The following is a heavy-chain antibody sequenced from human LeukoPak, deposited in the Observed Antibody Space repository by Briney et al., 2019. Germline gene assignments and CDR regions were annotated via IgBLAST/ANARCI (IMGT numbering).Heavy chain of an antibody. CDR1: GFTFSSYA. V-gene: IGHV3-23*01. J-gene: IGHJ6*03. D-gene: IGHD2-8*01. CDR3: AKHNGFSDYHYFMDV. Sequence: GGSLRLSCAASGFTFSSYAMSLVRQAPGKGLEWVSAISDSGFSTYYADSVRGRFTISRDSSKNTLFLQMISLRAEDTAVYYCAKHNGFSDYHYFMDVWGKGTTVTVSS. CDR2: ISDSGFST.